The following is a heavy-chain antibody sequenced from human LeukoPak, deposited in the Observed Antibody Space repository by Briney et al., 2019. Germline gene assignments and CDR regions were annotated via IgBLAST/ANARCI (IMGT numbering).Heavy chain of an antibody. V-gene: IGHV3-23*01. CDR2: ITGSGGFT. CDR1: GFTFSNYA. CDR3: VRSLDY. J-gene: IGHJ4*02. Sequence: GGSLRLSCAASGFTFSNYAMSWVRQAPGKGLEWVSVITGSGGFTQYADSVKGRFTISRDNSKNTVYLQMNSLRVEDTALYYCVRSLDYWGQGTLVTVSS.